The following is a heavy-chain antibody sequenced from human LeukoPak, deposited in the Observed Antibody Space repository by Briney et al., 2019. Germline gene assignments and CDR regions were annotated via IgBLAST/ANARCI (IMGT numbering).Heavy chain of an antibody. V-gene: IGHV4-61*01. Sequence: SETLSLTCTVSGGSVNSDNYYWNWIRQPPGKALEWIGYIYYSGSTSYNPSLKSPVTISVDTSKNQFSLKLSSVTAADTAVYYCARMYSSRWYYSDYWGQGTLVTVSS. CDR2: IYYSGST. D-gene: IGHD6-13*01. CDR1: GGSVNSDNYY. CDR3: ARMYSSRWYYSDY. J-gene: IGHJ4*02.